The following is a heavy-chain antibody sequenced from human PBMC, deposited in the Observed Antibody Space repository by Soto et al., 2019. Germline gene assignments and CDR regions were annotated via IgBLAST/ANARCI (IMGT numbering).Heavy chain of an antibody. V-gene: IGHV3-15*07. CDR1: GFTFSTAW. Sequence: EVQLVESGGGLVKPGGSLRLSCAASGFTFSTAWMTWVRQAPGKGLEWVGRIKSAAAGGTTDYAAPVRGRFTISRDDSNNTLSLQMSSLKSEDTAVYYCTTKTTLSRLGIDVWGQGTTVTVSS. J-gene: IGHJ6*02. D-gene: IGHD4-4*01. CDR2: IKSAAAGGTT. CDR3: TTKTTLSRLGIDV.